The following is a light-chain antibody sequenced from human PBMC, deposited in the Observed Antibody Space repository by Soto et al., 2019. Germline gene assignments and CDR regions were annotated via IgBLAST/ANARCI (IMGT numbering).Light chain of an antibody. Sequence: EIVLTQSPAILSLSPGERATLSCMAIQSVSSNLYWYQQTPGQTPRLLMYAASSRATGIPERFSGSGSGTDSTLTITRLEPEDSAVYFCQQYTGPPTTFGQGTRLEIK. CDR1: QSVSSN. CDR3: QQYTGPPTT. CDR2: AAS. J-gene: IGKJ5*01. V-gene: IGKV3-20*01.